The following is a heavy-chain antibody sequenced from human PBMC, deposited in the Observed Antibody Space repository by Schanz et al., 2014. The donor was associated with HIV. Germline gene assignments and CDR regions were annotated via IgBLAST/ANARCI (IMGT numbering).Heavy chain of an antibody. J-gene: IGHJ6*02. CDR2: ISSSGGYI. CDR1: GFPFSSYA. Sequence: EVQLVESGEGLVKPGGSLRLSCTGSGFPFSSYAINWVRQAPGKGLEWLSSISSSGGYIYYADSVKGRFTISRDNSKNSVFLXXXXLRAEDTAVYYXXXXSWYSSGWVDDQYYYDVDVWGQGTTVTVSS. D-gene: IGHD6-19*01. V-gene: IGHV3-21*06. CDR3: XXXSWYSSGWVDDQYYYDVDV.